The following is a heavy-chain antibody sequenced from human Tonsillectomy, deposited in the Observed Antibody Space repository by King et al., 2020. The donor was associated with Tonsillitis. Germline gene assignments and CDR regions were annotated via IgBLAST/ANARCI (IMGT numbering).Heavy chain of an antibody. D-gene: IGHD6-19*01. J-gene: IGHJ6*02. CDR2: ISSSSSTI. Sequence: VQLVESGGGLVQPGGSLRLSCAASGFTFSSYSMNWVRQAPGKGLEWVSYISSSSSTIYYADSVKGRFTISRDNAKNSLYPQMNSLRAEDTAVYYCAGAYSSGWYDGMDVWGQGTTVTVSS. CDR3: AGAYSSGWYDGMDV. V-gene: IGHV3-48*01. CDR1: GFTFSSYS.